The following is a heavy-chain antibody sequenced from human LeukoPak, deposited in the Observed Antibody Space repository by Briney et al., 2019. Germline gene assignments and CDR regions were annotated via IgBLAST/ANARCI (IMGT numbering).Heavy chain of an antibody. D-gene: IGHD6-19*01. V-gene: IGHV3-7*01. Sequence: GGSLRLSCAASGFTFSSYWMSWVRQAPGKGLEWVANIKQDGSEKYYVDSVKGRFTISRDNAKNSLYLRMNSLRAEDTAVYYCARRQWLVRSYWYFDLWGRGTLVTVSS. CDR3: ARRQWLVRSYWYFDL. J-gene: IGHJ2*01. CDR2: IKQDGSEK. CDR1: GFTFSSYW.